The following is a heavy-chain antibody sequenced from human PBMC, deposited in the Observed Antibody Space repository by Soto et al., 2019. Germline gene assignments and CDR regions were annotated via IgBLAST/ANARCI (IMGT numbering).Heavy chain of an antibody. CDR3: AKDGYPPPYDLISVYVDV. CDR2: ITASGNT. J-gene: IGHJ6*02. D-gene: IGHD3-3*01. Sequence: APGKGLEWVSAITASGNTDYVDSVKGRFTISRDSSKNTLYLQMNGLRAEDTAIYYCAKDGYPPPYDLISVYVDVWGQGTTVTVSS. V-gene: IGHV3-23*01.